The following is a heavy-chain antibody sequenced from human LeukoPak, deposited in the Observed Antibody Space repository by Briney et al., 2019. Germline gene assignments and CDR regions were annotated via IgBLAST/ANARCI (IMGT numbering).Heavy chain of an antibody. V-gene: IGHV5-51*01. CDR3: ASPPCNYQCYFDP. CDR1: GDRFTSYR. J-gene: IGHJ5*02. D-gene: IGHD4-11*01. Sequence: GESLNISCQANGDRFTSYRVDWARQKPGKGLEWMGIIFPGDSDTRYSPSFEGQVNISVDVSTATAYLHWKSLNASDTVIYYCASPPCNYQCYFDPWGQGTLVTVSP. CDR2: IFPGDSDT.